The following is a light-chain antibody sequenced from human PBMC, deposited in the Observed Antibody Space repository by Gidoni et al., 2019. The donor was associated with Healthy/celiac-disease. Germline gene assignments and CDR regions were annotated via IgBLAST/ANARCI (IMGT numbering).Light chain of an antibody. J-gene: IGKJ1*01. CDR3: QQYNNWQWT. CDR2: GAS. CDR1: QSVSSN. Sequence: IVMTQSPATLSVSPGERATLSCRASQSVSSNLAWYQQKPGQAPRLLIYGASTRATGIPARFRGSGSGTEFTLTISSLQSEDFAVYYCQQYNNWQWTFGQGTKVEIK. V-gene: IGKV3-15*01.